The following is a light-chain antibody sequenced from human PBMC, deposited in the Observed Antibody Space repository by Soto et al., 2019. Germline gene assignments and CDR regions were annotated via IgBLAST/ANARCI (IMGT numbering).Light chain of an antibody. Sequence: QSALTQPTSVSGSPGQSITISCTGVSSDIGGYNHVSWYQQHPGKVPRLIIYDVDNRPAGVSDRFSGSKSGNTASLTISGLQTGDEGDYYCSSYSSTNTLYVFGTGTKLTVL. CDR1: SSDIGGYNH. CDR3: SSYSSTNTLYV. J-gene: IGLJ1*01. V-gene: IGLV2-14*03. CDR2: DVD.